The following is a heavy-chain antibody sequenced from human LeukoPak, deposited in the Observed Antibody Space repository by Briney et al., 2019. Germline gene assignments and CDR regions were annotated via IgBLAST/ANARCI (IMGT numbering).Heavy chain of an antibody. V-gene: IGHV4-34*01. J-gene: IGHJ5*02. CDR1: GGSFSGYY. Sequence: PSETLSLTCAVYGGSFSGYYWSWIRQPPGKGLEWIGEINHSGSTNYNPSLKSRVTISVDTSKNQFSLKLSSVTAADTAVYYCARGSSTVRGSSGWYAWFDPWGQGTLVTVSS. D-gene: IGHD6-19*01. CDR2: INHSGST. CDR3: ARGSSTVRGSSGWYAWFDP.